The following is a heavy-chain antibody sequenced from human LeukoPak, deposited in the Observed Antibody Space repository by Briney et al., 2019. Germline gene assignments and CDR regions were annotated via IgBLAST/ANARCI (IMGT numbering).Heavy chain of an antibody. CDR3: VRESEYSQDN. Sequence: PGGSLRLSCAASGFTFRSYWMSWVRQAPGKGLEWVANIKPDGSEKYFLDSVRGRFTISRDNAKNSLFLQMNSLRVEDTAVYYCVRESEYSQDNWGQGTLVTVSS. V-gene: IGHV3-7*01. J-gene: IGHJ4*02. CDR1: GFTFRSYW. CDR2: IKPDGSEK. D-gene: IGHD5-12*01.